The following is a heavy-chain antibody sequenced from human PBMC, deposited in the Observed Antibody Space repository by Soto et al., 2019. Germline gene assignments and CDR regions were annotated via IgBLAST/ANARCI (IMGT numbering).Heavy chain of an antibody. V-gene: IGHV4-59*01. CDR2: IYYSGST. Sequence: QVQLQESGPGLVKPSETQSLTCTVSGGSISSYYWSWIRQPPGKVLEWIGYIYYSGSTNYNPSLKSRVTISVDTSKNQFSLKLTSVTAADTAVYYCAREHVLLWFGELLQQWYFDLWGRGTLVTVSS. CDR1: GGSISSYY. J-gene: IGHJ2*01. CDR3: AREHVLLWFGELLQQWYFDL. D-gene: IGHD3-10*01.